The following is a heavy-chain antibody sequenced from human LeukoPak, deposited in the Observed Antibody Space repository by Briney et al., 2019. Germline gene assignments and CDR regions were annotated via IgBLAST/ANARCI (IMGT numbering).Heavy chain of an antibody. V-gene: IGHV4-61*02. D-gene: IGHD1-7*01. Sequence: PSQTLSLTCTVSGGSISSGSYYWSWIRQPAGKGLEWIGRIYTSGSTNYNPSLKSRVTISVDTSKNQFSLKLSSVTAADTAVYYCARGPDNWNYAASFDIWGQGTMVTVSS. J-gene: IGHJ3*02. CDR3: ARGPDNWNYAASFDI. CDR2: IYTSGST. CDR1: GGSISSGSYY.